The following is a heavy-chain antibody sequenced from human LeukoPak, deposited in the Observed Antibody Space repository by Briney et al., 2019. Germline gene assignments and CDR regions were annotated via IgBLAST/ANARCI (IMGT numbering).Heavy chain of an antibody. V-gene: IGHV4-39*01. CDR2: IYYSGST. Sequence: PSETLSLTCTVSGGSIRSYYWGWIRQPPGKGLEWIGSIYYSGSTYYNPSLKSRVTISVDTSKNQFSLKLSSVTAADTAVYYCARRRRRDGYNYDYWGQGTLVTVSS. CDR3: ARRRRRDGYNYDY. D-gene: IGHD5-24*01. J-gene: IGHJ4*02. CDR1: GGSIRSYY.